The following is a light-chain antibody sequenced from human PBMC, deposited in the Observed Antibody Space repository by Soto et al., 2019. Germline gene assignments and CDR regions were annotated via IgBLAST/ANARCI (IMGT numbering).Light chain of an antibody. J-gene: IGKJ5*01. CDR2: GAS. CDR3: QQYGSSPRIT. V-gene: IGKV3-20*01. CDR1: QSVSSSY. Sequence: EIVMTQSPATLSVSPGERATLSCRASQSVSSSYLAWYQQKPGQAPRLLIYGASSRATGIPDRFSGSGSGTDFTLTISSLQSEDFAVYYCQQYGSSPRITFGQGTRLEIK.